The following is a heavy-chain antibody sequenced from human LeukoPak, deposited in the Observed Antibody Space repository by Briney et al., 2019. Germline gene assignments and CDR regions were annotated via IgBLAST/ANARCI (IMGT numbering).Heavy chain of an antibody. V-gene: IGHV4-34*01. J-gene: IGHJ5*02. CDR1: GGSISSYY. CDR3: ARRVGYCSSTSCYTVWFDP. Sequence: SETLSLTCTVSGGSISSYYWSWIRQPPGKGLEWIGEIKHSGSTNYNPSLKSRVTISVDTSKNQFSLKLSSVTAADTAVYYCARRVGYCSSTSCYTVWFDPWGQGTLVTVSS. CDR2: IKHSGST. D-gene: IGHD2-2*02.